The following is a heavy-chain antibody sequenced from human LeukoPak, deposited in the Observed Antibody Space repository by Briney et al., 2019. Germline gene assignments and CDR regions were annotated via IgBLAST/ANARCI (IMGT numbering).Heavy chain of an antibody. D-gene: IGHD2-15*01. Sequence: GESLKISCKGSGYTFSNYWIGWVRQMPGKGLEWMGIIYPGDSESRYSPSFQGQVTISADKSISTAYLQWSSLKASDTAMYYCARERPIVLVVTATDFDYWGQGTLVTVSS. CDR2: IYPGDSES. CDR1: GYTFSNYW. CDR3: ARERPIVLVVTATDFDY. V-gene: IGHV5-51*01. J-gene: IGHJ4*02.